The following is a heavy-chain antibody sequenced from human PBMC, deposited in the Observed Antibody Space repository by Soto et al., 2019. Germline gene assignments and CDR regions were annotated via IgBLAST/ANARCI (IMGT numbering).Heavy chain of an antibody. V-gene: IGHV4-39*01. D-gene: IGHD2-2*02. CDR3: ARHRLYIISSGPCCTAV. CDR1: GASMTKNNHY. Sequence: PSETLSITCTVSGASMTKNNHYWSWIRQPPGKGLEWIATTFYSGNTYYNPSLKSRVAVSVDTSNSQFSLKLSSVTAADSAVYYCARHRLYIISSGPCCTAVCGQANMVTVYS. J-gene: IGHJ6*02. CDR2: TFYSGNT.